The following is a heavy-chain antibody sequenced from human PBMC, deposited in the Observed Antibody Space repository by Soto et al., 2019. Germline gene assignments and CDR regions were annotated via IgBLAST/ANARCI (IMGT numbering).Heavy chain of an antibody. J-gene: IGHJ5*02. Sequence: SVKVSCKASGGTFSSYTISWVRQAPGQGLEWMGRIIPILGIANYAQKFQGRVTITADKSTSTAYMELSSLRSEDTAVYYCARSPFDQQLVNWFDPWGQGTLVTVSS. CDR1: GGTFSSYT. CDR3: ARSPFDQQLVNWFDP. D-gene: IGHD6-13*01. CDR2: IIPILGIA. V-gene: IGHV1-69*02.